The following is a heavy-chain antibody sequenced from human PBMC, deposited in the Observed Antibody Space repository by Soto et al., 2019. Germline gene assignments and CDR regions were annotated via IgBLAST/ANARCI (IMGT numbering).Heavy chain of an antibody. CDR3: ARSTRTRLFH. D-gene: IGHD6-6*01. V-gene: IGHV4-31*02. CDR1: AGSTSTRTYY. Sequence: TRCLSWTGSAGSTSTRTYYVCWIRQHPGKGLEWIGHIYYNGTTYYNPTLKSRVSISVDTSKNQFSLKLSSVTAADTGVYFCARSTRTRLFHWGQGFLV. CDR2: IYYNGTT. J-gene: IGHJ1*01.